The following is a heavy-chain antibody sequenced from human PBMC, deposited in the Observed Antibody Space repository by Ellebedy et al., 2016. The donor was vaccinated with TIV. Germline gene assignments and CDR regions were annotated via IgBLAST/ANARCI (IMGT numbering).Heavy chain of an antibody. J-gene: IGHJ6*02. V-gene: IGHV3-30*18. CDR3: VKGSGTMDV. Sequence: PGGSLRLSCAASGFIFNSHGMHWVRQAPGKGLEWVAVISSHGMTTYYADSVKGRFTISRDNSKNTLYLQMKSLRDEDTATYYCVKGSGTMDVWGQGTTVTVSS. CDR2: ISSHGMTT. D-gene: IGHD1-1*01. CDR1: GFIFNSHG.